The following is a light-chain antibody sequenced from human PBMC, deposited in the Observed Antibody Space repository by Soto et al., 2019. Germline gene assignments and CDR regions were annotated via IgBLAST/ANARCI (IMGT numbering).Light chain of an antibody. Sequence: QSALAQPASVSGSPGQSIAISCTGTSGDIGAYDYVSWYQQHPGKAPKLMIYEVNDRPSGVSNRFSGSKSGNTASLTISGLQAEDEADYYCSSYTGAYTILFGTGTKLTVL. V-gene: IGLV2-14*01. CDR3: SSYTGAYTIL. J-gene: IGLJ1*01. CDR2: EVN. CDR1: SGDIGAYDY.